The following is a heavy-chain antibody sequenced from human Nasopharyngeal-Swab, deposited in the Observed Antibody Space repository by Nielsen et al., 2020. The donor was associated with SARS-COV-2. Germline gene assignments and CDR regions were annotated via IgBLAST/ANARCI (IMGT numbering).Heavy chain of an antibody. CDR3: ARLGYCSSTSCPYNWFDP. V-gene: IGHV5-10-1*01. J-gene: IGHJ5*02. CDR2: IDPSDSYT. CDR1: GYSFTSYW. D-gene: IGHD2-2*01. Sequence: GESLTISCKGSGYSFTSYWISWVRQMPGKGLEWMGRIDPSDSYTNYSPSFQGHVTISADKSISTAYLQWSSLKASDTAMYYCARLGYCSSTSCPYNWFDPWGQGTLVTVSS.